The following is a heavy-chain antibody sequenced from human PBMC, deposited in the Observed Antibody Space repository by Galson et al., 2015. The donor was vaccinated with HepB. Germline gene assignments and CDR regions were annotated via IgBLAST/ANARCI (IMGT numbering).Heavy chain of an antibody. Sequence: SVKVSCKASGYTFTSYGISWVRQAPGQGLEWMGWISAYNGNTNYAQKLQGRVTMTTDTSTSTAYMELRSLRSDDTAVYYCAREDIVVVVAATYYYGMDVWGQGTTVTVSS. CDR2: ISAYNGNT. CDR3: AREDIVVVVAATYYYGMDV. V-gene: IGHV1-18*04. CDR1: GYTFTSYG. D-gene: IGHD2-15*01. J-gene: IGHJ6*02.